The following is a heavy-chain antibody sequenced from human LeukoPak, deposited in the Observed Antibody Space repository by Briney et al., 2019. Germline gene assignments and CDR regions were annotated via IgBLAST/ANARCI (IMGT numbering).Heavy chain of an antibody. D-gene: IGHD5-12*01. V-gene: IGHV4-31*03. Sequence: SETLSLTCTVSGGSISSGGYYWSWIRRHPGKGLEWIGYIYYSGSTYYNPSLKSRVTISVDTSKNQFSLKLSSVTAADTAVYYCASGMIVATILPSDYYYYGMDVWGQGTTVTVSS. CDR2: IYYSGST. CDR1: GGSISSGGYY. CDR3: ASGMIVATILPSDYYYYGMDV. J-gene: IGHJ6*02.